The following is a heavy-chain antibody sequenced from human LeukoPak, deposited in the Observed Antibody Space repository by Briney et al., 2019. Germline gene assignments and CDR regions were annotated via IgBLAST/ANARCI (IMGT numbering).Heavy chain of an antibody. CDR1: GFTFDDYA. D-gene: IGHD6-19*01. CDR2: ISWNGDTI. CDR3: AKTLAGPFEYFQH. Sequence: QAGGSLRLSCAASGFTFDDYAMHWVRQAPGKGLEWVSGISWNGDTIDYADSVRGRFTISRDNAKNSLYLQMNSLRAEDTALYYCAKTLAGPFEYFQHWGQGTRSPSPQ. V-gene: IGHV3-9*01. J-gene: IGHJ1*01.